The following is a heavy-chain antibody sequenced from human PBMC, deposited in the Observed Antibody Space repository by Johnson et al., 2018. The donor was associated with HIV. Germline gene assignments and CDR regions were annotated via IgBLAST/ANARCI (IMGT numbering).Heavy chain of an antibody. Sequence: EVQLVESGGGLVQPGGSLRLSCAASGFTFSSYAMSWVRQAPGKGLEWVSAISGSGGSTYYADSVKGRFTISRDNSKNTLYLQMNSLRAEDTALYYCAKSWAYSSSWYGGFDAFDIWGQGTMVTVSS. CDR1: GFTFSSYA. CDR3: AKSWAYSSSWYGGFDAFDI. D-gene: IGHD6-13*01. CDR2: ISGSGGST. V-gene: IGHV3-23*04. J-gene: IGHJ3*02.